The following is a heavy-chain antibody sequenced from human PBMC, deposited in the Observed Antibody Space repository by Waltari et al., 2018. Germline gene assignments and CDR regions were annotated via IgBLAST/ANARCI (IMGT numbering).Heavy chain of an antibody. J-gene: IGHJ4*02. Sequence: QVQLVESGVGVVQPGGSLRLSCAASGFTFSSYGMHWVRQAPRKGLEWVAFIRDDGSNKYYADSVKGRFTSSRDNSKNTLYMQMNRRRAEDTAVYYCAKDPGADSVYYFDYWGQGTLVTVSS. V-gene: IGHV3-30*02. CDR1: GFTFSSYG. CDR3: AKDPGADSVYYFDY. CDR2: IRDDGSNK. D-gene: IGHD2-8*01.